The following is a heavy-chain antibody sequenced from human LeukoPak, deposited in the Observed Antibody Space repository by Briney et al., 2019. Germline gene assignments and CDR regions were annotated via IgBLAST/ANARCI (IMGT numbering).Heavy chain of an antibody. CDR2: IYYSGST. V-gene: IGHV4-61*01. CDR3: ARFQQRGYSGYVLDY. D-gene: IGHD5-12*01. Sequence: SETLSLTCTVSGGSVSSGSYYWSWIRQPPGKGLEWIGYIYYSGSTNYNPSLKSQVTISVDTSKNQFSLKLSSVTAADTAVYYCARFQQRGYSGYVLDYWGQGTLVTVSS. J-gene: IGHJ4*02. CDR1: GGSVSSGSYY.